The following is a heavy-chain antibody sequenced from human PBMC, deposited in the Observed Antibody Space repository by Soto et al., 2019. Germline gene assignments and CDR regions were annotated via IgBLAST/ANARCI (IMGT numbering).Heavy chain of an antibody. CDR1: GFTFSSYA. D-gene: IGHD3-9*01. V-gene: IGHV3-23*01. CDR2: ISGSGGST. CDR3: AKGKLRYFDWLLFGFDY. Sequence: GGSLRLSCAASGFTFSSYAMSWVRQAPGKGLEWVSAISGSGGSTYYADSVKGRFTISRDNSKNTLYLQMNSLRAEDTAVYYCAKGKLRYFDWLLFGFDYWGQGTLVTVSS. J-gene: IGHJ4*02.